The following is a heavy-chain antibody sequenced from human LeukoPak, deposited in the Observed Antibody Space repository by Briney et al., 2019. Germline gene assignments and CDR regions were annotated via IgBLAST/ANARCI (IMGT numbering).Heavy chain of an antibody. D-gene: IGHD2-2*01. CDR2: INHSGST. Sequence: SETLSLTCAVYGWSFSGYYWSWIRQPPGKGLEWIGEINHSGSTNYNPSLKSRVTISVDTSKNQFSLKLSSVTAADTAVYYCARRYQLPPYCYYGMDVWGKGTTVTVSS. CDR1: GWSFSGYY. J-gene: IGHJ6*04. CDR3: ARRYQLPPYCYYGMDV. V-gene: IGHV4-34*01.